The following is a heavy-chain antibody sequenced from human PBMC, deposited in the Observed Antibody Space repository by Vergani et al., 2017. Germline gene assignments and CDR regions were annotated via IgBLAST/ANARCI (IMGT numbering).Heavy chain of an antibody. Sequence: QVQLQQWGAGLLKPSETLSLTCAVYGGSFSGYYWSWIRQPPGKGLEWIGEINHSGSTNSNPSLKSRVTISVDTSKNQFSLKLSSVTAADTAVYYCASLGEYSWPFDYWGQGTLVTVSS. V-gene: IGHV4-34*01. D-gene: IGHD5-18*01. CDR2: INHSGST. CDR3: ASLGEYSWPFDY. CDR1: GGSFSGYY. J-gene: IGHJ4*02.